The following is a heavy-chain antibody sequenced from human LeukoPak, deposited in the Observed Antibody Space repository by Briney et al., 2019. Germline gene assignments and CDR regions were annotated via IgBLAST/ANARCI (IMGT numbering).Heavy chain of an antibody. Sequence: ASVKVSCTAFGDTFTGYYMHWVRQAPGHGLERMGWINPNSGGTNYAQKFQGRVTMTRDTSISTAYMELSRLRSEDTAVYYCARDNADYDYVWGSYRGTDYWGQRTLVTVSS. D-gene: IGHD3-16*02. CDR1: GDTFTGYY. CDR3: ARDNADYDYVWGSYRGTDY. V-gene: IGHV1-2*02. CDR2: INPNSGGT. J-gene: IGHJ4*02.